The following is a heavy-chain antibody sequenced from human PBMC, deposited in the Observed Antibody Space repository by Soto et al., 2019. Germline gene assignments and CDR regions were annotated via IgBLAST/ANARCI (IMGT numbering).Heavy chain of an antibody. CDR1: GFTFSGSA. CDR2: IRSKANSYAT. V-gene: IGHV3-73*01. D-gene: IGHD2-21*02. CDR3: TGPKAYCGGDCSAFDI. J-gene: IGHJ3*02. Sequence: GGSLRLSCAASGFTFSGSAMHWVRQASGKGLEWVGRIRSKANSYATAYAASVKGRFTISRDDSRNTAYLQMNSLKTEDTAVYYCTGPKAYCGGDCSAFDIWGQGTMVTVSS.